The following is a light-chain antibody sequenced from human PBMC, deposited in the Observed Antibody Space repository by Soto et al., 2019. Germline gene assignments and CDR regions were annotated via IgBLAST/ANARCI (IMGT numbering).Light chain of an antibody. CDR3: SSYTSSSLLYV. J-gene: IGLJ1*01. Sequence: QSALTQPASVSGSPGQSITISCTGTSSDIGNSNYVSWYQQHPGKAPKLMIYDVNNRPSGISNRFSGSKSASTASLTISGLQAEDEADYYCSSYTSSSLLYVFGTGTKLNVL. V-gene: IGLV2-14*03. CDR2: DVN. CDR1: SSDIGNSNY.